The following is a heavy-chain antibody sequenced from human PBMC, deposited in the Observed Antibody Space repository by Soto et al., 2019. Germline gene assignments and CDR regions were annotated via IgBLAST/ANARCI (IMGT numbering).Heavy chain of an antibody. CDR1: GGSVSSGSYY. V-gene: IGHV4-61*01. CDR2: IYYSGST. J-gene: IGHJ4*02. Sequence: SETLSVTYTVSGGSVSSGSYYWSWIRQPPGKGLEWIGYIYYSGSTNYNPSLKSRVTISVDTSKNQFSLKLCSVTAADTAVYYCARYVYNWNHIDYCGQGTLVIVSS. D-gene: IGHD1-20*01. CDR3: ARYVYNWNHIDY.